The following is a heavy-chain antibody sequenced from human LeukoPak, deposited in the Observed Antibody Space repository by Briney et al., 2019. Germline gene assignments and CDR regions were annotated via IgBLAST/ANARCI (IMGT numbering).Heavy chain of an antibody. Sequence: ASVKVSSKASGYTFTGYYMHWVRQAPGQGLEWMGWINPNSGGTNYAQKFQGWVTMTRDTSISTAYMELSRLRSDDTAVYYCARDSLGCSSTSCYGEAFDIWGQGTMVTVSS. CDR2: INPNSGGT. CDR1: GYTFTGYY. J-gene: IGHJ3*02. CDR3: ARDSLGCSSTSCYGEAFDI. D-gene: IGHD2-2*01. V-gene: IGHV1-2*04.